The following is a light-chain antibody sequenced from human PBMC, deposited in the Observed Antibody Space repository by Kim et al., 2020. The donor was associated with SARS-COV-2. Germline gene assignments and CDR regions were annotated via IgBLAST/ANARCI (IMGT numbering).Light chain of an antibody. V-gene: IGLV3-19*01. CDR1: SLRSYY. J-gene: IGLJ2*01. Sequence: SSELTQDPAVSVALGQTVRSTCQGDSLRSYYATWYQQKPRQAPVLVMYGRNSRPSGVPDRFSGSTSGNTASLTISGAQAEDEADFYCQSRDSGGNVVFGGGTQLTVL. CDR2: GRN. CDR3: QSRDSGGNVV.